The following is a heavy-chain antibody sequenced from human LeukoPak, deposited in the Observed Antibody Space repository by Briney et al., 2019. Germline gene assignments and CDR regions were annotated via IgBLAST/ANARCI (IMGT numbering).Heavy chain of an antibody. V-gene: IGHV3-23*01. CDR2: ISGSGGST. CDR1: GFTFSTYS. Sequence: GGSLRLSCAASGFTFSTYSMNWVRQAPGKGLEWVSAISGSGGSTYYADSVKGRFTISRDNSKNTLYLQMNSLRAEDTAVYYCAKVLVRGVIGADDAFDIWGQGTMVTVSS. D-gene: IGHD3-10*01. J-gene: IGHJ3*02. CDR3: AKVLVRGVIGADDAFDI.